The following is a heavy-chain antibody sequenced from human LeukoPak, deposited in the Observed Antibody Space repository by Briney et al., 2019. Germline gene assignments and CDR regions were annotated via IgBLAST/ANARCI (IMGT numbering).Heavy chain of an antibody. CDR1: GYTFSSYY. Sequence: ASVKVSCKASGYTFSSYYMHWVRQAPGQGLEWVGLINPTGDSTNYAQNFRGRVTMTRDTSTSTVYMDLSSLISDDTAVYYCARDREGLAYFDYWGQGTLVTVSS. D-gene: IGHD3/OR15-3a*01. J-gene: IGHJ4*02. CDR3: ARDREGLAYFDY. V-gene: IGHV1-46*01. CDR2: INPTGDST.